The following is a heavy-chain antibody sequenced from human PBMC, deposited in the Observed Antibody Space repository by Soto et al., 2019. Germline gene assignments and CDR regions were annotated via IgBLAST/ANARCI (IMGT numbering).Heavy chain of an antibody. V-gene: IGHV3-7*01. J-gene: IGHJ6*02. CDR1: GFTFSRHQ. CDR3: ARDWDGWGVAMDV. D-gene: IGHD3-10*01. CDR2: IKQDGNDK. Sequence: EVQLVESGGGLVQPGGSLRLSCAASGFTFSRHQMSWVRQAPGKGLEWVANIKQDGNDKYYVDSVTGRFTISRDNAQNELYLQMSSLKDADTAVYYCARDWDGWGVAMDVWGQGTMVTVSS.